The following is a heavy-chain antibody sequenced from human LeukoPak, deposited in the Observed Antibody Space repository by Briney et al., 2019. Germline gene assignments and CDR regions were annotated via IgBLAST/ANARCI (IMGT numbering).Heavy chain of an antibody. CDR3: ARSEDAFDI. V-gene: IGHV1-46*01. Sequence: VASVKVSFKASGYTFTNYYIHWVRQAPGQGLEWMGIINPSGGSTSYAQKFQGRVTMTRDMSTSTVYMELSSLRSEDTAVFYCARSEDAFDIWGQGTMVTVSS. CDR2: INPSGGST. CDR1: GYTFTNYY. J-gene: IGHJ3*02.